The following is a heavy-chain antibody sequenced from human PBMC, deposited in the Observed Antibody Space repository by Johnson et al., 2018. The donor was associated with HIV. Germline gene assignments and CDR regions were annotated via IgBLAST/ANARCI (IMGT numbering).Heavy chain of an antibody. Sequence: QVQLVESGGGVVQPGRSLRLSCAASGFSFSPYALHWVRQTPGKGLEWVAVIYSGGDTYYADSVKGRFTISRDNAKNSLYLQMNSLRGEDTALYYCARARGQLTRGYDAFDIWGQGTMVTVSS. J-gene: IGHJ3*02. CDR3: ARARGQLTRGYDAFDI. CDR1: GFSFSPYA. V-gene: IGHV3-30*04. D-gene: IGHD6-13*01. CDR2: IYSGGDT.